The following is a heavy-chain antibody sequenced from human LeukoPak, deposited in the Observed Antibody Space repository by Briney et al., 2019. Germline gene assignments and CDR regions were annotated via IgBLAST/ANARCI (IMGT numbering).Heavy chain of an antibody. V-gene: IGHV1-2*02. CDR2: INPNTGGT. Sequence: ASVKVSCKASGYTFTGYYMHWVRQAPGQGLEWMGWINPNTGGTNYAQKFQGRVTMTRDTSISTAYMELSRLRSDDTAVYYCARGPFTPDPRSRYYDILTGYHAYYFDYWGQGTLVTVSS. CDR1: GYTFTGYY. CDR3: ARGPFTPDPRSRYYDILTGYHAYYFDY. D-gene: IGHD3-9*01. J-gene: IGHJ4*02.